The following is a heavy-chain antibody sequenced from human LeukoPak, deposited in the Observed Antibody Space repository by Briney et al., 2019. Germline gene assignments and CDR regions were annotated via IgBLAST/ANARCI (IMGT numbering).Heavy chain of an antibody. CDR1: GYTFTGYY. V-gene: IGHV1-2*02. J-gene: IGHJ4*02. CDR3: ARVARNLYSSSWYPFGY. Sequence: GASVKVSCKASGYTFTGYYMHWVRQAPGQGLEWMGWINPNSGGTNYAQKFQGRVTMTRDTSISTAYMEPSRLRSDDTAVYYCARVARNLYSSSWYPFGYWGQGTLVTVSS. CDR2: INPNSGGT. D-gene: IGHD6-13*01.